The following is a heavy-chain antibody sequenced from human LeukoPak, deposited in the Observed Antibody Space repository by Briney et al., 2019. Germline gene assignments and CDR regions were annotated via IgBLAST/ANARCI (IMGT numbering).Heavy chain of an antibody. V-gene: IGHV1-18*01. CDR1: GYTFTSYG. J-gene: IGHJ6*03. Sequence: ASVKVSCKASGYTFTSYGISWVRQAPGQGLEWMGWISAYNGNTNYAQTLKARVTMTTDTSTRPAYMALRSLRSDDTAVYYCARTMGPDYYYYYMDVWGKGTTVTVSS. D-gene: IGHD2-8*01. CDR2: ISAYNGNT. CDR3: ARTMGPDYYYYYMDV.